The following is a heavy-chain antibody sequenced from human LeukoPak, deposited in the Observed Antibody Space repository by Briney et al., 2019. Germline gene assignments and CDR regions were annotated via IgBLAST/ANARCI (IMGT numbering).Heavy chain of an antibody. CDR3: GAAARLRWFDP. V-gene: IGHV4-39*07. CDR2: IYYSGST. D-gene: IGHD6-13*01. Sequence: SETLSLTCTVSGGSISSSSYYWGWIRQPPGKGLEWIGSIYYSGSTYYNPSLKSRVTISVDTSKNQFSLKLSSVTAADTAVYYCGAAARLRWFDPWGQGTLVTVSS. J-gene: IGHJ5*02. CDR1: GGSISSSSYY.